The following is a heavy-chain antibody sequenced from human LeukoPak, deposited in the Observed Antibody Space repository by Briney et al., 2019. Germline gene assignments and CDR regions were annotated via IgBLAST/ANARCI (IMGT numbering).Heavy chain of an antibody. CDR3: ARDTDYCDY. J-gene: IGHJ4*02. CDR1: GFTFDDYA. CDR2: ISWNSGSI. V-gene: IGHV3-9*01. Sequence: GRSLRLSCAASGFTFDDYAMHWVRQAPGKGLEWVSGISWNSGSIGYADSVKGRFTISRDNSKNTLYLQMNSLRAEDTAVYYCARDTDYCDYWGQGTLVTVSS.